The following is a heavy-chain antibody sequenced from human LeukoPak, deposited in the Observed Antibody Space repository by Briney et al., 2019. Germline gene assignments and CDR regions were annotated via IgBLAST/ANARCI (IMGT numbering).Heavy chain of an antibody. V-gene: IGHV4-39*07. Sequence: ASETLSLTCTVSGGSISSYYWGWIRQPPGKGLEWIGSIYYSGSTYYNPSLKSRVTISVDTSKNQFSLKLSPVTAADTAVYYCARHVSGWYWENYYYYMDVWGKGTTVTVSS. CDR1: GGSISSYY. D-gene: IGHD6-19*01. J-gene: IGHJ6*03. CDR2: IYYSGST. CDR3: ARHVSGWYWENYYYYMDV.